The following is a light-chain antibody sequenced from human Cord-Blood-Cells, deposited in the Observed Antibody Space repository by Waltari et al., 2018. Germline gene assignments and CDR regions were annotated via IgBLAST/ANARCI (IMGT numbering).Light chain of an antibody. CDR3: CSYAGSSSDV. CDR1: SSDVWRYNI. V-gene: IGLV2-23*01. Sequence: QSALTQPASVSGSPGQSLTISCTGPSSDVWRYNIVPWYQRHPGKAPKLMIYEGSKRPSGVSNRFSGSKSGNTASLTISGRQAEDEADYYCCSYAGSSSDVVGTGTKVTVL. CDR2: EGS. J-gene: IGLJ1*01.